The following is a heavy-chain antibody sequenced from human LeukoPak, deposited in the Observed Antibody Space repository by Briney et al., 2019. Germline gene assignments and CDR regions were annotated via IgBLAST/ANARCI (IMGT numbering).Heavy chain of an antibody. D-gene: IGHD3-22*01. CDR1: GGSISSGSYY. CDR2: IYTSGST. V-gene: IGHV4-61*02. J-gene: IGHJ4*02. Sequence: SETLSLTCTVSGGSISSGSYYWRWIRQPAGKGLEWIGRIYTSGSTNYNPSLKSRVTISVDTSKNQFSLKLSSVTAADTAVYYCARDGSYYDSSDYWGQGTLVTVSS. CDR3: ARDGSYYDSSDY.